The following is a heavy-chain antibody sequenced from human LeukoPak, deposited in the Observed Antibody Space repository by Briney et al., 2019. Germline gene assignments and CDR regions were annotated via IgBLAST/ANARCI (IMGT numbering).Heavy chain of an antibody. CDR3: ARDYRDYGDYEPFYYYYMDV. V-gene: IGHV3-7*01. J-gene: IGHJ6*03. Sequence: GGSLRLSCAASGFTFSSYWMSWVRQAPGKGLEWVANIKQDGSEKYYVDSVKGRFTISRDNAKNSLYLQMNSLRAEDTAVYYCARDYRDYGDYEPFYYYYMDVWGKGTTVTVSS. CDR2: IKQDGSEK. CDR1: GFTFSSYW. D-gene: IGHD4-17*01.